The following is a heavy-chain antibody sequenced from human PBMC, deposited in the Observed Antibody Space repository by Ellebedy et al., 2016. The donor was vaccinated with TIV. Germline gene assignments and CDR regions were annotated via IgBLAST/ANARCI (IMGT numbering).Heavy chain of an antibody. J-gene: IGHJ4*02. CDR2: ISSSGSTI. V-gene: IGHV3-11*01. CDR1: GFTFSDYY. CDR3: AKDQNTMIVVVITGESGFDY. D-gene: IGHD3-22*01. Sequence: GESLKISXAASGFTFSDYYMSWIRQAPGKGLEWVSYISSSGSTIYYADSVKGRFTISRDNSKNTLYLQMNSLRAEDTAVYYCAKDQNTMIVVVITGESGFDYWGQGTLVTVSS.